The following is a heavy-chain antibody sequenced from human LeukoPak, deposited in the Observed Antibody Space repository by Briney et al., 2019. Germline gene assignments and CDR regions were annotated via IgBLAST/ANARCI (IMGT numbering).Heavy chain of an antibody. J-gene: IGHJ4*02. Sequence: PGGSLRLSCAASGFTFSSYSMNWVRQAPGKGLEWVSSISSSSSYIYYADSVKGRFTISRDNAKNSLYLQMNSLRAEDTAVYYCASGSSYDFWSGHYRFRYWGQGTLVTVSS. CDR1: GFTFSSYS. CDR2: ISSSSSYI. V-gene: IGHV3-21*01. D-gene: IGHD3-3*01. CDR3: ASGSSYDFWSGHYRFRY.